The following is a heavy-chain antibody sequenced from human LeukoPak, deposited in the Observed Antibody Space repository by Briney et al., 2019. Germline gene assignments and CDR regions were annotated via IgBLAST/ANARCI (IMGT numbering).Heavy chain of an antibody. CDR1: GGSFSGYY. CDR2: INHSGST. J-gene: IGHJ6*02. Sequence: SETLSLTCAVYGGSFSGYYWSWIRQPPGKGLEWIGEINHSGSTNYNPSLKSRVTISVDTSKNQFSLKLSSVTAADTAVYYCARVPMDVWGQGTTVTVSS. CDR3: ARVPMDV. V-gene: IGHV4-34*01.